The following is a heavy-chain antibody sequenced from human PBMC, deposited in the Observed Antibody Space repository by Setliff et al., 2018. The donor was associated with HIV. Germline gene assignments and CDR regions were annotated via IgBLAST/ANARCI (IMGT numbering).Heavy chain of an antibody. CDR3: ARQTGLRGYCGSNSLYYFDY. J-gene: IGHJ4*02. V-gene: IGHV4-39*01. D-gene: IGHD3-10*01. CDR2: IYFTGDS. Sequence: SETLSLTCTVTGGSISTNNFYWGWIRQPPGKGLQWIGSIYFTGDSYYDPSLKSRVTTSVDTSNNQFSLILSPVTAADTAVYYCARQTGLRGYCGSNSLYYFDYWGKGMLVTV. CDR1: GGSISTNNFY.